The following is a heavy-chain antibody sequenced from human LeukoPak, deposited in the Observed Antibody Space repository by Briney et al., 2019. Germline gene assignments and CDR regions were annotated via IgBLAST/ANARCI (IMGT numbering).Heavy chain of an antibody. Sequence: PGGSLRLSCAASGFTFSSYSMNWVRQAPGKGLEGVSSISSSSSYIYYADSVKGRFTISRDNAKNSLYLQMNSLRAEDTAVYYCARGRSGSLYNWFDPWGQGTLVTVSS. J-gene: IGHJ5*02. CDR2: ISSSSSYI. CDR1: GFTFSSYS. D-gene: IGHD3-10*01. CDR3: ARGRSGSLYNWFDP. V-gene: IGHV3-21*01.